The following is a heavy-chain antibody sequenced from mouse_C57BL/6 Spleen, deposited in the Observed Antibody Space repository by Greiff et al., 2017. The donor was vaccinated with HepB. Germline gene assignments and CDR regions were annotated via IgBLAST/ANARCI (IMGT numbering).Heavy chain of an antibody. CDR2: ISYNGST. CDR1: GYSITSCYY. J-gene: IGHJ3*01. CDR3: ARDCGSSYGFAY. Sequence: EVQLQESGPGLVKPSQSLSLSCSATGYSITSCYYWYWIRQFPGNKLEWMGYISYNGSTNYNPSLKNRIAITRDTSKNQFFLKLNSVTTEDTATDYWARDCGSSYGFAYWGQGTLVTVSA. V-gene: IGHV3-6*01. D-gene: IGHD1-1*01.